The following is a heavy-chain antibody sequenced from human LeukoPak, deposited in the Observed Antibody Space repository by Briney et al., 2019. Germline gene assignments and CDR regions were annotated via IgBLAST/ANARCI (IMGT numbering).Heavy chain of an antibody. D-gene: IGHD2-15*01. V-gene: IGHV3-9*01. CDR3: ARSCSGGSCYKGAFDI. CDR1: GFTFSSYA. CDR2: ISWNSGSI. Sequence: GGSLRLSCAASGFTFSSYAMHWVRQAPGKGLEWVSGISWNSGSIGYADSVKGRFTISRDNAKNSLYLQMNSLRAEDTAVYYCARSCSGGSCYKGAFDIWGQGTMVTVSS. J-gene: IGHJ3*02.